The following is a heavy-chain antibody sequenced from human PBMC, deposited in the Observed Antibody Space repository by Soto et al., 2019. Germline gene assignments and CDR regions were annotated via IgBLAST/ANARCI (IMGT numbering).Heavy chain of an antibody. CDR1: GGSISSYY. J-gene: IGHJ4*02. CDR3: AICASGFLGY. Sequence: SETLSLTCTVSGGSISSYYWSWIRQPPGKGLEWIGYIYYSGSTNYNPSLKSRVTISVDNSKNTLYLQMNSLRAEDTAVYYCAICASGFLGYWGQGTLVTVSS. V-gene: IGHV4-59*01. CDR2: IYYSGST. D-gene: IGHD3-10*01.